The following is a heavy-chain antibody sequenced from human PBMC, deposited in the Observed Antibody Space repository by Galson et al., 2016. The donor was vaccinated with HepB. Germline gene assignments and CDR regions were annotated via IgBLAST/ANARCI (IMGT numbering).Heavy chain of an antibody. J-gene: IGHJ6*02. CDR1: GYTFSTYW. Sequence: QSGAEVKKPGESLRVSCQTSGYTFSTYWITWVRQVPGKGLEWMGSLDPSDSYVTYSPSFPGHVTMSADKSINTAYLQWTSLQASDTAIYYCARRGYCDRKVCHAIWDVWGQGTTVTVSS. CDR3: ARRGYCDRKVCHAIWDV. CDR2: LDPSDSYV. D-gene: IGHD2-2*03. V-gene: IGHV5-10-1*01.